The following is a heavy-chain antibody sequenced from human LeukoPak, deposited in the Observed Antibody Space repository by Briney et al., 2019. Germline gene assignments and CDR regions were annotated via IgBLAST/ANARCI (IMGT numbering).Heavy chain of an antibody. V-gene: IGHV3-23*01. J-gene: IGHJ4*02. CDR3: AKDGAGSQSYCSSTSCYVDY. CDR1: GFTFSSYA. D-gene: IGHD2-2*01. CDR2: ISGSGGST. Sequence: GGSLRLSCAASGFTFSSYAMSWVRQAPGKGLEWVSAISGSGGSTYYADSVKGRFTISRDNSKNTLYLQMNSLRAEDTAVYYCAKDGAGSQSYCSSTSCYVDYWGQGTLVTVSS.